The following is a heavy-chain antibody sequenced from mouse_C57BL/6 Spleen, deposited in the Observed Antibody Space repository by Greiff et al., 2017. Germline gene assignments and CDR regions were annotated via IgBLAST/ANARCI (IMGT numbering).Heavy chain of an antibody. J-gene: IGHJ4*01. D-gene: IGHD2-2*01. CDR3: TGWDGYVYAMDY. V-gene: IGHV1-15*01. Sequence: VQLQQPGAELVRPGASVTLSCKASGYTFTDYEMHWVKQTPVHGLEWIGAIDPETGGTAYNQKFKGKAILTADKSSSTAYMELRSLTSEDSAVYYCTGWDGYVYAMDYWGQGTSVTVSS. CDR1: GYTFTDYE. CDR2: IDPETGGT.